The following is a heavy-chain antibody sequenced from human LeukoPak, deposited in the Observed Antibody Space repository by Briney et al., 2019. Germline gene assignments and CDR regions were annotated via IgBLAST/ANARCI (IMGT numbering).Heavy chain of an antibody. CDR3: AGHYVILTAHSGFQH. CDR2: IYHSGST. V-gene: IGHV4-38-2*01. J-gene: IGHJ1*01. CDR1: GYSISSGYY. D-gene: IGHD3-9*01. Sequence: PSETLSLTCAVSGYSISSGYYWGWLRQPPGRGVEWIGSIYHSGSTYYNPSLKSRVTISVDTSKNQFSLKLSSVTAADTAVYYGAGHYVILTAHSGFQHWGQGTLVTVSS.